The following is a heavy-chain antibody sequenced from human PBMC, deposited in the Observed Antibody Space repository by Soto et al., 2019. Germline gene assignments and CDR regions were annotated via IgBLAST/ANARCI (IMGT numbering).Heavy chain of an antibody. V-gene: IGHV4-31*03. Sequence: PSETLSLTCTVSGSSISSGGYYWSWIRQHPGKGLEWIGYIYYSGSTYYNPSLKSRVTISVDTSKNQFSLKLSSVTAADTAVYYCARVQWLRLESKGYGMDVWGQGTTVTVSS. CDR2: IYYSGST. D-gene: IGHD5-12*01. J-gene: IGHJ6*02. CDR1: GSSISSGGYY. CDR3: ARVQWLRLESKGYGMDV.